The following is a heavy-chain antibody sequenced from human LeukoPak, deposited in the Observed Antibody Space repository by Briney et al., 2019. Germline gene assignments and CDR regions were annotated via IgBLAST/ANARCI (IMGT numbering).Heavy chain of an antibody. CDR2: IYTSGST. CDR3: ARVFYDSSGYYSPRFDY. D-gene: IGHD3-22*01. Sequence: SETQSLTCTVSGGSISSYYWSWIRQPAGKGLEWIGRIYTSGSTNYNPSLKSRVTMSVDTSKNQFSLKLSSVTAADTAVYYCARVFYDSSGYYSPRFDYWGQGTLVTVSS. CDR1: GGSISSYY. J-gene: IGHJ4*02. V-gene: IGHV4-4*07.